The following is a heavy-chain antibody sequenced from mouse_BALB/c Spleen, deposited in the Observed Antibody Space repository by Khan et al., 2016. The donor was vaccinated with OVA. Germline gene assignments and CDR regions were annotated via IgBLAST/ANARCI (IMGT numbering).Heavy chain of an antibody. J-gene: IGHJ4*01. D-gene: IGHD2-4*01. Sequence: QVQLQQSGPELVKPGALVKISCKASGYTFTAYDINWVQQRPGQGLEWIGWIYPGDGSTKYNENFKGKATLTADDSSTTAYLQLSSLTSENAAVYVVAREGLRGVARDYWGQGTSGSVSS. CDR1: GYTFTAYD. CDR3: AREGLRGVARDY. CDR2: IYPGDGST. V-gene: IGHV1S56*01.